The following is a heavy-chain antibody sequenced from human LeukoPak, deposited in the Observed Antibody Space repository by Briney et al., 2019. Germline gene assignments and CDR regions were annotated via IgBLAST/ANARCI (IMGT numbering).Heavy chain of an antibody. Sequence: GGSLRLSCAASGFTFSSYLMHYVRQAPGKGLVWVSRINTVGSSTRYGDSGKGRFTIYRDNAKNTLYMQMNCLRAEDMAVYYCARVAVHSSGYYPEYYFDYWGQGTLVTVSS. D-gene: IGHD3-22*01. CDR3: ARVAVHSSGYYPEYYFDY. CDR1: GFTFSSYL. V-gene: IGHV3-74*01. CDR2: INTVGSST. J-gene: IGHJ4*02.